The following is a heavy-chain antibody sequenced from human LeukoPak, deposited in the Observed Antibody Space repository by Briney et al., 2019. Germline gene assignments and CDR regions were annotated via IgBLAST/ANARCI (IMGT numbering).Heavy chain of an antibody. CDR1: GFTFSNAW. CDR3: TTAVYYDILPGYSTFDY. D-gene: IGHD3-9*01. V-gene: IGHV3-15*01. CDR2: IKSKTDGGTT. Sequence: PGGSLRLSCAASGFTFSNAWMSWVRQAPGKGLEWVGRIKSKTDGGTTDYAAPVKGRFTISRDDSKNTLYLQMNSLKTEDTAVYYCTTAVYYDILPGYSTFDYWGQGTLVTVSS. J-gene: IGHJ4*02.